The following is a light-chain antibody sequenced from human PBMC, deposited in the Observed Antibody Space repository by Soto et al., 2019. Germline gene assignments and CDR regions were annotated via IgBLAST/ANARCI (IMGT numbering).Light chain of an antibody. V-gene: IGKV3-11*01. CDR1: QSVTTY. Sequence: IALSQSPGTLSLSPGERATLSCRASQSVTTYLAWYQQKPGQAPRLLIYDASNRATGIPARFSGSGSGTDFTLTISSLQSEDFAVYYCQQYNILPLTFGGGTIVDIK. CDR3: QQYNILPLT. J-gene: IGKJ4*01. CDR2: DAS.